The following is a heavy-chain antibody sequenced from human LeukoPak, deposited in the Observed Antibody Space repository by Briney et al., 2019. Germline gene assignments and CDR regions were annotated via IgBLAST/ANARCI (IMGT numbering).Heavy chain of an antibody. D-gene: IGHD5-12*01. CDR1: GGSISNYY. V-gene: IGHV4-59*01. Sequence: SETLSLTCIVSGGSISNYYWSWIRQPPGKGLEWIGYIYYSGSTNYNPSLKSRVTISVDTSKNQFSLKLSSVTAADTAVYYCARDLGYSGYDRYYYYGMNVWGQGTTVTVSS. CDR3: ARDLGYSGYDRYYYYGMNV. J-gene: IGHJ6*02. CDR2: IYYSGST.